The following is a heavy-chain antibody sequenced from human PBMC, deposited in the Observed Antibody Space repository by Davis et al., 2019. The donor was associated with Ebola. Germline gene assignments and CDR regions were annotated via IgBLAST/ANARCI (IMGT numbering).Heavy chain of an antibody. Sequence: ASVKVSCKASGGTFSSYTINWVRQATGQGLEWMGWMNPNSGNTGYAQKFQGRVTMTRNTSISTAYMELSSLRSEDTAVYYCARGFSSITGTTGLFWYYGMDVWGKGTTVTVSS. CDR1: GGTFSSYT. D-gene: IGHD1-7*01. J-gene: IGHJ6*04. CDR2: MNPNSGNT. CDR3: ARGFSSITGTTGLFWYYGMDV. V-gene: IGHV1-8*02.